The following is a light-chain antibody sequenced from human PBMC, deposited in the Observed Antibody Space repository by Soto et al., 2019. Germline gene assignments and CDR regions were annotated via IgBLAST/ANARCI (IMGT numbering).Light chain of an antibody. Sequence: QPVLTQSPSASASLGASVKLTCTLSSGHSSYAIAWHQQQPEKGPRYLMKLNSDGSHNKGDGIPDRFSGSSSGAERYLTISSLQSEDEADYYCCSYAGRTSVLFGGGTKLTVL. CDR3: CSYAGRTSVL. V-gene: IGLV4-69*01. J-gene: IGLJ2*01. CDR2: LNSDGSH. CDR1: SGHSSYA.